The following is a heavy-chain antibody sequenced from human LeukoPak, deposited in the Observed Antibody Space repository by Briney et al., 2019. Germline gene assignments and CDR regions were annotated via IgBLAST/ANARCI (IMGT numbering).Heavy chain of an antibody. CDR1: GGSFSGYY. V-gene: IGHV4-34*01. CDR3: ARGPRKCCSSTSCHPRAFDY. J-gene: IGHJ4*02. D-gene: IGHD2-2*01. CDR2: INHSGST. Sequence: PSETLSLTCAVYGGSFSGYYWSWIRQPPGKGLEWIGEINHSGSTNYNPSLKSRVTISVDTSKNQFSLKLSSVTAADTAVYYCARGPRKCCSSTSCHPRAFDYWGQGTLVTVSS.